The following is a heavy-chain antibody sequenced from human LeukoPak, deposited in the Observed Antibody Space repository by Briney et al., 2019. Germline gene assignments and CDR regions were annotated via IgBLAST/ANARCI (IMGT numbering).Heavy chain of an antibody. CDR1: GGTFSSYA. J-gene: IGHJ4*02. CDR3: ARGRLGYYDSSGPRYDY. CDR2: IIPIFGTA. Sequence: ASVKVSCKASGGTFSSYAISWVRQAPGQGPEWMGGIIPIFGTANYAQKFQGRVTITADESTSTAYMELSSLRSEDTAVYYCARGRLGYYDSSGPRYDYWGQGTLVTVSS. D-gene: IGHD3-22*01. V-gene: IGHV1-69*13.